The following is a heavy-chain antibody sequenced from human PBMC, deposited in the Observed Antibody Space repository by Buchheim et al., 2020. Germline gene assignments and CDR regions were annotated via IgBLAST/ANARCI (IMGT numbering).Heavy chain of an antibody. CDR1: GYTFTGYY. Sequence: QVQLVQSGAEVKRPGASVKVSCKASGYTFTGYYMHWVRQAPGQGLEWMGWINPNNGGTNFAQTFQGRVTMTRDTSIRTAYMELTRLRSDDTAVYYCARGNLVGATTSFDYWGQGTL. D-gene: IGHD1-26*01. CDR3: ARGNLVGATTSFDY. J-gene: IGHJ4*02. V-gene: IGHV1-2*02. CDR2: INPNNGGT.